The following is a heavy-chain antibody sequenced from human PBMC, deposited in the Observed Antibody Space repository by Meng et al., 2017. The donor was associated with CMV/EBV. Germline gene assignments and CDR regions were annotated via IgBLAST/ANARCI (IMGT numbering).Heavy chain of an antibody. CDR1: GSTFSDYY. J-gene: IGHJ6*02. Sequence: GGSLRLSCAASGSTFSDYYMSWIRQAPGKGLEWVSYISSSGSTIYYADFVKGRFTISRDNAKNSLYLQMNSLRAEGTAVYYCARFSSNWGRGNYYYYGMDVWGQGTTVTVSS. CDR3: ARFSSNWGRGNYYYYGMDV. V-gene: IGHV3-11*01. D-gene: IGHD7-27*01. CDR2: ISSSGSTI.